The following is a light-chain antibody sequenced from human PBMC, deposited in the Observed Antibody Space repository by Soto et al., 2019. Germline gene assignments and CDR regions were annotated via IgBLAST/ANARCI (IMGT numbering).Light chain of an antibody. J-gene: IGLJ1*01. CDR3: CSYAGSGTNV. CDR1: SSNVGNFNV. V-gene: IGLV2-23*02. Sequence: QSVLTQPASVSGSPGQSITISCTGTSSNVGNFNVVSWYQQHPGKAPKVIIYDVSERPSGVSHRFSGSKSGNTASLTISGLQAEGEADYYCCSYAGSGTNVFGTGTKVTVL. CDR2: DVS.